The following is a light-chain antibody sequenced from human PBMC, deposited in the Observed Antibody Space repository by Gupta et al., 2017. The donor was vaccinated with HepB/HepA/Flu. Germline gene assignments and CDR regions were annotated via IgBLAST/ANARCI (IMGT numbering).Light chain of an antibody. J-gene: IGLJ2*01. CDR1: SANIGAGYD. CDR2: VNS. V-gene: IGLV1-40*01. CDR3: QSYDSSLSGSEL. Sequence: QSVLTQPPSVSGAPGQRVTIYCTGRSANIGAGYDVHWYQQLPGTAPKLLIYVNSNRPSGVPDRFSGSKSGTSASLAITGLQAEDEADYYCQSYDSSLSGSELFGGGTKLTVL.